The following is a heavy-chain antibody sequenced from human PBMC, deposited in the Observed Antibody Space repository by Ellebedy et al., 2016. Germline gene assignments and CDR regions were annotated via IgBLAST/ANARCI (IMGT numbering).Heavy chain of an antibody. Sequence: GGSLRLXXVVSGFPFGTYAMNWVRQAPGQGLEWISYISNTGEVKKYADSVKGRFTISRDNTQNLLTLQMDGLTVEDTGVYYCVRGVVVVVGSTPENFDHWGQGTPVTVSA. CDR2: ISNTGEVK. CDR3: VRGVVVVVGSTPENFDH. CDR1: GFPFGTYA. V-gene: IGHV3-21*06. J-gene: IGHJ4*02. D-gene: IGHD2-21*01.